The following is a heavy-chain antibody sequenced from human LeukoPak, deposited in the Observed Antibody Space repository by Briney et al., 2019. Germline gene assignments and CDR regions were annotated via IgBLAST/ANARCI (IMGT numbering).Heavy chain of an antibody. CDR3: ARVRGGSGRSYAADAFDI. CDR2: ISSSSR. V-gene: IGHV3-21*01. CDR1: GFTFSSYS. D-gene: IGHD1-26*01. Sequence: GSLRLSCAASGFTFSSYSMNWVRQAPGKGLEWVSSISSSSRHADSVKGRFTISRDNAKSTLYLQMNSLRADDTAVFYCARVRGGSGRSYAADAFDIWGQGTMVTVSS. J-gene: IGHJ3*02.